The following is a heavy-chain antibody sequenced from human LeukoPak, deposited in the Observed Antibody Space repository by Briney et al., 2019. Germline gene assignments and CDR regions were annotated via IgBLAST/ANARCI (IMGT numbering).Heavy chain of an antibody. Sequence: GGSLRLSCAASGFVFSSFGMHWVRQAPGKGLEWVSLISYDGSNKFYADSVKGRFTISRDNSENTLYLQMSSLRAEDTAVYYCARDRGDCSGGSCYSDYFDYWGQGTLVTASS. CDR1: GFVFSSFG. J-gene: IGHJ4*02. CDR2: ISYDGSNK. D-gene: IGHD2-15*01. V-gene: IGHV3-33*01. CDR3: ARDRGDCSGGSCYSDYFDY.